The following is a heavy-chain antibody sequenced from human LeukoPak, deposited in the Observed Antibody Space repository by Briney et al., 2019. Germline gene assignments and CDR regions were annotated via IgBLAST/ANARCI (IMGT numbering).Heavy chain of an antibody. CDR3: AKATYYYDCSGPEFDY. V-gene: IGHV3-74*01. CDR2: INSDGSST. D-gene: IGHD3-22*01. J-gene: IGHJ4*02. Sequence: TGGSLRLYCAASGFTFSSYWMHWVRQAPGKGLVWVSRINSDGSSTSYADSVKCRFTISRDNAKNTLYLQMNSLRAEATAVYYCAKATYYYDCSGPEFDYWGQGALVTVSS. CDR1: GFTFSSYW.